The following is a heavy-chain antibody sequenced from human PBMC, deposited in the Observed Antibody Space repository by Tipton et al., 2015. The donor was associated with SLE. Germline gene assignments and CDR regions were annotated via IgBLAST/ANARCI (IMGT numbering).Heavy chain of an antibody. D-gene: IGHD6-6*01. CDR3: AKDIYASSSRSYMDA. Sequence: SLRLSCVVSGFTFKSYAMHWVRQAPGKGLEWVSHISYNSGNIDYADSVKGRFTVSRDNAKNCLYLEMNSLRPEDTALYYCAKDIYASSSRSYMDAWGEGTSVTVSS. CDR1: GFTFKSYA. CDR2: ISYNSGNI. V-gene: IGHV3-9*01. J-gene: IGHJ6*03.